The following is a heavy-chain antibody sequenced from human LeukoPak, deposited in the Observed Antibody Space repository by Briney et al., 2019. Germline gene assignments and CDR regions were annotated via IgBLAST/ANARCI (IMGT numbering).Heavy chain of an antibody. CDR3: AKHVEWLPFDY. J-gene: IGHJ4*02. Sequence: PGGSLRLSCAASGFTFSSYAMHWVRQAPGKGLEWVAIISYDGSYKNYADSVKGRFTVSRDNSKNTLYLQMNSLRAEDTAVYYCAKHVEWLPFDYWGQGTLVTVSS. D-gene: IGHD6-19*01. CDR1: GFTFSSYA. V-gene: IGHV3-30*04. CDR2: ISYDGSYK.